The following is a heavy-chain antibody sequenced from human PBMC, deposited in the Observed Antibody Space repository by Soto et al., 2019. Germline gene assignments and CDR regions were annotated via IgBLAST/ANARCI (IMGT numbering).Heavy chain of an antibody. V-gene: IGHV4-34*01. CDR2: INHSGST. CDR3: ARLRVYDIAAAPYNWFDP. J-gene: IGHJ5*02. CDR1: GVSFSGYY. Sequence: SETLSLTCAVYGVSFSGYYWSWIRQPPGKGLEWIGEINHSGSTNYNQSLKSRVTISVDTSKNQFSLQLSTVTAADTAVYYCARLRVYDIAAAPYNWFDPWGQGTLVTVSS. D-gene: IGHD6-13*01.